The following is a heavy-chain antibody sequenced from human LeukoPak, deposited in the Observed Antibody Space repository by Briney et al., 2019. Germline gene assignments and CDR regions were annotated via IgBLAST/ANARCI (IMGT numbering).Heavy chain of an antibody. J-gene: IGHJ5*02. D-gene: IGHD3-10*01. CDR1: GGSISGHY. V-gene: IGHV4-59*11. CDR3: ARARYYSDAGGYFIDQ. Sequence: PSETLSLTCTVSGGSISGHYWSWIRQSPEKGLESIAYVFSTGSPNYNPSLESRGNISVDTSKNQISLTLISVTAADTALYYCARARYYSDAGGYFIDQWGQGTPVTVSS. CDR2: VFSTGSP.